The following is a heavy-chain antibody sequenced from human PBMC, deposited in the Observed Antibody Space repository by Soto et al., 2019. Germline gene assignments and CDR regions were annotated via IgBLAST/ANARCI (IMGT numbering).Heavy chain of an antibody. Sequence: EVQLVESGGGLVQPGGSLRLSCAASGFTFSSYWMSWVRQAPGKGLEWVANIKKDGSEKYYVDSVKGRFTISRDNAKNSLYLQMNSLRAEDSVVYYCARRQGGARVAYYFDYWGQGTLVTVSS. V-gene: IGHV3-7*05. CDR3: ARRQGGARVAYYFDY. J-gene: IGHJ4*02. CDR2: IKKDGSEK. D-gene: IGHD2-15*01. CDR1: GFTFSSYW.